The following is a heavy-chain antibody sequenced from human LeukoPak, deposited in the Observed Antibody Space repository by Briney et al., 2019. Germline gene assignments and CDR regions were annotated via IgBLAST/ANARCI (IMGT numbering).Heavy chain of an antibody. CDR2: MNPNSGNT. D-gene: IGHD2-21*01. V-gene: IGHV1-8*03. J-gene: IGHJ4*02. CDR3: TRSGFYCGDYCYFDY. Sequence: AASVKVSCKVSGYTLPELSMHWGRQAPGQGLGWMGLMNPNSGNTGHAPRFQGRVTFTRDTSINTASMELSSLTSEDTAVYYCTRSGFYCGDYCYFDYWGQGTLVTVSS. CDR1: GYTLPELS.